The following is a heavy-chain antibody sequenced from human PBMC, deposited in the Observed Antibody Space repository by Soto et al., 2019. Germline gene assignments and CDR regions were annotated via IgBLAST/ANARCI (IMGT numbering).Heavy chain of an antibody. J-gene: IGHJ4*02. CDR1: GFTFSSYA. Sequence: GGSLKLSCAASGFTFSSYAMSWVRQAPGKGLEWVSAISGSGGSTYYADSVKGRFTISRDNSKNTLYLQMNSLRAEDTAVYYCAKDSAYYDYIWGSYRYTEPLDYWGQGTLVTVS. V-gene: IGHV3-23*01. CDR2: ISGSGGST. D-gene: IGHD3-16*02. CDR3: AKDSAYYDYIWGSYRYTEPLDY.